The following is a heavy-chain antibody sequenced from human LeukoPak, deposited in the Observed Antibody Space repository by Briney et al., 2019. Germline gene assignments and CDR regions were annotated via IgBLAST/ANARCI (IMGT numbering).Heavy chain of an antibody. CDR1: GFTVSSYY. CDR2: IYTGGGR. J-gene: IGHJ4*02. CDR3: ARGIDY. Sequence: PGGSLRLSCAASGFTVSSYYMNWVRQAPGKELEWVSVIYTGGGRYYADSVRGRFTISRDTSKNMVFLQMNSLRVEDTAVYYWARGIDYWGRGTLVTVSS. V-gene: IGHV3-53*01.